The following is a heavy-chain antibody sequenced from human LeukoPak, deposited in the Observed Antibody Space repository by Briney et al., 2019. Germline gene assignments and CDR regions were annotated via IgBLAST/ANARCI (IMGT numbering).Heavy chain of an antibody. J-gene: IGHJ3*02. Sequence: GGSLRLSCAASGFTFSRYGMSWVRQGPGKGLVWVSRIYSDGSRTDYADSVKGRFTISRDNSKNTLYLQMNSLRAEDTAVYYCSGLRYFDWLLRNGDDAFDIWGQGTMVTVSS. CDR3: SGLRYFDWLLRNGDDAFDI. CDR1: GFTFSRYG. D-gene: IGHD3-9*01. CDR2: IYSDGSRT. V-gene: IGHV3-74*01.